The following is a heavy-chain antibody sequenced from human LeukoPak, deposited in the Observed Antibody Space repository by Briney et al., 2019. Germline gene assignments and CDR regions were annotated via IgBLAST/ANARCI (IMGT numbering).Heavy chain of an antibody. Sequence: ASVKVSCKTSGYTFTAYYMHWLRQAPGQGLEWMGRINPNSGGTNYAQKFQGRVTMTRDTSISTAYIELSRLRSDDTAVYFCARDLSGISSAADAFDIWGQGTMVTVSS. D-gene: IGHD1-14*01. V-gene: IGHV1-2*06. J-gene: IGHJ3*02. CDR1: GYTFTAYY. CDR3: ARDLSGISSAADAFDI. CDR2: INPNSGGT.